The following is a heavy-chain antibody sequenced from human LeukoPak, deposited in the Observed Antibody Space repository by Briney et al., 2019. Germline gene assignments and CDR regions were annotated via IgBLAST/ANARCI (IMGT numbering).Heavy chain of an antibody. Sequence: KPSETLSLTCTVSGGSISSNAYYWAWIRQPPGKGLEWIGSIYSSVSTYYNPSLKSRVTISVDTSKNQFSLRLSSVTAADTAVYYCARGGDDYYYYGMDVWGQGTTVTVSS. D-gene: IGHD3-10*01. V-gene: IGHV4-39*01. CDR3: ARGGDDYYYYGMDV. CDR2: IYSSVST. CDR1: GGSISSNAYY. J-gene: IGHJ6*02.